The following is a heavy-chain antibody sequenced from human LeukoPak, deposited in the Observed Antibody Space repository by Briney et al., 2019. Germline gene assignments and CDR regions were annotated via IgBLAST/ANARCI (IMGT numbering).Heavy chain of an antibody. V-gene: IGHV3-66*01. CDR3: VSYY. CDR1: GFTVSGKY. J-gene: IGHJ4*02. Sequence: PGGSLRLSCAASGFTVSGKYMSWVRQAPGKGLEWVSITYGDGSTYYAESVKGRFTVSRDNSKSTLYLQMSSLRAGDTAVYYCVSYYWGQGTLVTVSS. CDR2: TYGDGST.